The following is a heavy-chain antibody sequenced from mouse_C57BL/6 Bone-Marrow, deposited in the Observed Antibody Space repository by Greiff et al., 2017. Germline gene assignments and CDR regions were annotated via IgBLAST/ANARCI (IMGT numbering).Heavy chain of an antibody. V-gene: IGHV1-61*01. CDR1: GYTFTSYW. CDR2: IYPSDSET. J-gene: IGHJ2*01. Sequence: QVQLQQPGAELVRPGYSVTLSCKASGYTFTSYWMDWVKQRPGQGLEWIGNIYPSDSETHYNQKFKDKATLTVDKSSSTAYMQLSSLTSEDSAVYYCAVYYGSSGDYWGQGTAPTVSA. D-gene: IGHD1-1*01. CDR3: AVYYGSSGDY.